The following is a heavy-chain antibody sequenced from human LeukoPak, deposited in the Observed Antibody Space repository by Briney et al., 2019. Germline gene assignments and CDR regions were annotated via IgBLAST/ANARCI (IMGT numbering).Heavy chain of an antibody. Sequence: GGSLRLSCAASGFTFSSYAMSWVRQAPGKGLEWVSAISGSGGSTYYADSVKGRFTISRDNSKNTLYLQMNSLRAEDTAVYYCARDKGDGYKELEYYFDYWGQGTLVTVSS. CDR2: ISGSGGST. CDR1: GFTFSSYA. CDR3: ARDKGDGYKELEYYFDY. V-gene: IGHV3-23*01. J-gene: IGHJ4*02. D-gene: IGHD5-24*01.